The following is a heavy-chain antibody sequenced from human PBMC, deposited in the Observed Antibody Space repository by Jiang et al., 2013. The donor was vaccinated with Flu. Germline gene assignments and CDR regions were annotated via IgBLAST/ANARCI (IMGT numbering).Heavy chain of an antibody. J-gene: IGHJ4*02. Sequence: SGYTFTSYDINWVRQAPGQGLEWMGRIIPILGIANYAQKFQGRVTITADKSTSTAYMELSSLRSEDTAVYYCAREPGRYSSGWYSDYWGQGTLVTVSS. V-gene: IGHV1-69*04. CDR2: IIPILGIA. CDR1: GYTFTSYD. D-gene: IGHD6-25*01. CDR3: AREPGRYSSGWYSDY.